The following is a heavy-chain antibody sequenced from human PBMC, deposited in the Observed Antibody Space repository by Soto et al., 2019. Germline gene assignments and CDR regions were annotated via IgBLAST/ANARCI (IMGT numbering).Heavy chain of an antibody. CDR3: ARDLWSSPAYYYGMDV. V-gene: IGHV1-69*13. D-gene: IGHD2-2*01. CDR2: IIPIFGTA. J-gene: IGHJ6*02. Sequence: SVKVSCKASGGTFSSYAISWVRQAPGQGLEWMGGIIPIFGTANYAQKFQGRVAITADESTSTAYMEMSSLRSEDTAVYYCARDLWSSPAYYYGMDVWGQGTTVTVSS. CDR1: GGTFSSYA.